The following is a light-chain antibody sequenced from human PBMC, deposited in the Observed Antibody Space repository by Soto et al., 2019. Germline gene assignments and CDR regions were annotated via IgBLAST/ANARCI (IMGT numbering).Light chain of an antibody. Sequence: DIQMTQSPSTLSGSVGDRVTITCRASQTISSWLAWYQQKPGKAPKLLIYIASTLQSGVPSRFSGSYSGTEFTLTITSLQPEDFATYYCQQVNSYPITFGQGTRLEIK. CDR1: QTISSW. V-gene: IGKV1-5*01. CDR2: IAS. CDR3: QQVNSYPIT. J-gene: IGKJ5*01.